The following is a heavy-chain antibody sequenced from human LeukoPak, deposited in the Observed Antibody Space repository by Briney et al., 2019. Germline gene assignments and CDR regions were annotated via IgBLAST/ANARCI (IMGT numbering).Heavy chain of an antibody. Sequence: GGSLRLSCAASGFTFTNYAMSWVRQAPGKGLEWVSAIVGGGATTFYADSVKGRFTISRDNAKNTVSLQMNFLRADDKAVYYCAKARLSTGWAYNDDWGQGTLVTVSS. CDR1: GFTFTNYA. D-gene: IGHD6-19*01. CDR2: IVGGGATT. V-gene: IGHV3-23*01. CDR3: AKARLSTGWAYNDD. J-gene: IGHJ4*02.